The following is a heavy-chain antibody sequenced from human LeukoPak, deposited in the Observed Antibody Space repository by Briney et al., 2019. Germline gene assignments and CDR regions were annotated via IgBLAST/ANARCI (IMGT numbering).Heavy chain of an antibody. D-gene: IGHD3-22*01. CDR2: ISYDGSNK. CDR1: GFTFSSYA. J-gene: IGHJ4*02. Sequence: GGSLRLSCAASGFTFSSYAMHWVRQAPGKGLEWVAVISYDGSNKYYADSVKGRFTISRDNSKNTLYLQMNSLRAEDTAVYYCARASSGYSHFDYWGQGTLVTVSS. V-gene: IGHV3-30*01. CDR3: ARASSGYSHFDY.